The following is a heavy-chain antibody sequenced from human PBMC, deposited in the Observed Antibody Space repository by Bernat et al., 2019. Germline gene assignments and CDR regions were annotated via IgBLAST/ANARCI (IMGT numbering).Heavy chain of an antibody. CDR2: INHSGST. V-gene: IGHV4-34*01. Sequence: QLQQWGAGLLKPSETLSLTCAVYGGSFSGYYWSWIRQPPGKGLEWIGEINHSGSTNYNPSLKSRVTISVDTSKNQFSLKLSSVTAADTAVYYCARDGYYYGSGSNGWFDPWGQGTLVTVSS. J-gene: IGHJ5*02. CDR1: GGSFSGYY. D-gene: IGHD3-10*01. CDR3: ARDGYYYGSGSNGWFDP.